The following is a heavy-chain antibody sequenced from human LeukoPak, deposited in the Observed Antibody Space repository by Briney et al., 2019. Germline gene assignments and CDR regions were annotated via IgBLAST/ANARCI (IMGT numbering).Heavy chain of an antibody. Sequence: GGSLRLSCAASGFTFSSYWMSWVRQAPGKGLEWVANIKQDGSEKYYVDPVKGRFTISRDNAKNSLYLQMNSLRAEDTAVYYCARFPTYYYDSSGTGLDAFDIWGQGTMVTVSS. CDR2: IKQDGSEK. D-gene: IGHD3-22*01. CDR1: GFTFSSYW. CDR3: ARFPTYYYDSSGTGLDAFDI. V-gene: IGHV3-7*01. J-gene: IGHJ3*02.